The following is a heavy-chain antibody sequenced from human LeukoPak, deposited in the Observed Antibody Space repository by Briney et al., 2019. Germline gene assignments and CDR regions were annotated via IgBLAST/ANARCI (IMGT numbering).Heavy chain of an antibody. V-gene: IGHV4-59*12. Sequence: MTSETLSLTCTVSGGSISSYYWSWIRQPPGKGLEWIGYIYYSGSTNYNPSLKSRVTISVDTSKNQFSLKLSSVTAADTAVYYCARDRLHRGWFDPWGQGTLVTVSS. CDR2: IYYSGST. D-gene: IGHD6-6*01. CDR3: ARDRLHRGWFDP. J-gene: IGHJ5*02. CDR1: GGSISSYY.